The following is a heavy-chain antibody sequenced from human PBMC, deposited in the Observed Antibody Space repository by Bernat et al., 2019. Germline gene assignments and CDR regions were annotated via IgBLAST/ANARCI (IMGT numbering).Heavy chain of an antibody. CDR2: IYDSGST. J-gene: IGHJ6*03. CDR3: ARGRRFLQWGDYYMDV. CDR1: GGSISSGGYY. Sequence: QVQLQESGPGLVEPSQTLSLTCTVSGGSISSGGYYWTWIRLHPEKGLEWIGYIYDSGSTYYDPSLKSRVTISVDTSKNQFSLNLSSVTAADTAVYYCARGRRFLQWGDYYMDVWGKGTTVTVSS. V-gene: IGHV4-31*03. D-gene: IGHD3-3*01.